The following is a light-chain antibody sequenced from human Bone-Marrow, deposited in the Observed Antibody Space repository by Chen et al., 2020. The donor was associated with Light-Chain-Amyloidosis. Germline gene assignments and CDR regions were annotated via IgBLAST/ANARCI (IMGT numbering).Light chain of an antibody. CDR1: NIGSTS. CDR2: DDS. V-gene: IGLV3-21*02. Sequence: SYVLTRPSSVSVALGQTATIACGGKNIGSTSVHWYQQTPGQAPLLVVYDDSDRPSGIPERLSGSNSGNTATLTISRVEAGDEADYYCQVWDRSSDRPVFGGGTKLTVL. J-gene: IGLJ3*02. CDR3: QVWDRSSDRPV.